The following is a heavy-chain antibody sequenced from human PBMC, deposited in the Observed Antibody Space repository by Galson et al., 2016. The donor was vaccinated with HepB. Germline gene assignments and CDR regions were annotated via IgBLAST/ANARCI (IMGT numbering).Heavy chain of an antibody. Sequence: SETLSLTCNVSAGSISRYFWSWTRQPPGKGLAWIGYIYKSGNTNYSPSLKSRFTVSLDAAKNQFSLKLRSVTAADTAVYYCARGVTGNPYSDFWGQGALVTVSS. V-gene: IGHV4-59*01. D-gene: IGHD2-21*02. CDR3: ARGVTGNPYSDF. J-gene: IGHJ4*02. CDR2: IYKSGNT. CDR1: AGSISRYF.